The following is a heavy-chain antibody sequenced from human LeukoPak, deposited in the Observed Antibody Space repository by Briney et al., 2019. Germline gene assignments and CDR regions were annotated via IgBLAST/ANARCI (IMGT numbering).Heavy chain of an antibody. J-gene: IGHJ4*02. CDR2: ISSSGNTI. CDR1: GFTFSSYE. Sequence: GGSLRFSCAASGFTFSSYEMNWVRQAPGKGLEWVSYISSSGNTIYYADSVKGRFTISRDNAKNSLYLQMNSLRAEDTAVYYCAREGVDIVLIFGWGQGTLVTVSS. D-gene: IGHD2-8*01. CDR3: AREGVDIVLIFG. V-gene: IGHV3-48*03.